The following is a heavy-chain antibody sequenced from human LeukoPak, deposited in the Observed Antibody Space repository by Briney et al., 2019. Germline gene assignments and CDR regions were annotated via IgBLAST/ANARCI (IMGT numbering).Heavy chain of an antibody. CDR1: GNTFTSSC. CDR3: ATLGESGTYLHY. Sequence: ASVKVSCTASGNTFTSSCIHWVRQAPGQGLEWMGIINPSGGSTGYAEQFQGRLTMTRDTSTSTVYMEVRSLKSQDTAVYYCATLGESGTYLHYWGQGTLVTVSS. V-gene: IGHV1-46*01. CDR2: INPSGGST. D-gene: IGHD1-26*01. J-gene: IGHJ4*02.